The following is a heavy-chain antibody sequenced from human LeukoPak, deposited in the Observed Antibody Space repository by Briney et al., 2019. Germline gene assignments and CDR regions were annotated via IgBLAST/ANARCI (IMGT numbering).Heavy chain of an antibody. Sequence: ASVKVSCKASGYTFTGYYMHWVRQAPGQGLEWMGWINPNSGGTNYAQKFQGRVTMTRDTSISTAYMELSRLRSDDTAVYYCARYYYDSSGYLYPYYWGQGALVTVSS. D-gene: IGHD3-22*01. CDR3: ARYYYDSSGYLYPYY. CDR2: INPNSGGT. J-gene: IGHJ4*02. V-gene: IGHV1-2*02. CDR1: GYTFTGYY.